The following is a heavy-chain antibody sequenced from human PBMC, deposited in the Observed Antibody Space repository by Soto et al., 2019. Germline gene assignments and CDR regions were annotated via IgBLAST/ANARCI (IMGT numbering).Heavy chain of an antibody. Sequence: EVQLVESGGGLVQPGGSLRLSCEASGFTVNSYYMSWVRQAPGKGLEWVAVIHTGGVTYYADSVKGRFIISRDNSKNTLYLQMSSLRAEDTAVYYCAREKGTGDWDNVFHYWGQGALVTVSS. CDR3: AREKGTGDWDNVFHY. J-gene: IGHJ4*02. D-gene: IGHD1-26*01. CDR1: GFTVNSYY. CDR2: IHTGGVT. V-gene: IGHV3-66*01.